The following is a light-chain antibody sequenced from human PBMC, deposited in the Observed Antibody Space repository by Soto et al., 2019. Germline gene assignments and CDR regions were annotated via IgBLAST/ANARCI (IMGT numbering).Light chain of an antibody. CDR1: SSDVGGYNY. CDR2: DVS. J-gene: IGLJ3*02. V-gene: IGLV2-14*01. CDR3: SSYTSSSGV. Sequence: QSALTQPASVSGSPGQSITLSCTGTSSDVGGYNYVFWYQQHPGKAPKLMIYDVSNRPSGVSNRFSGSKSGNTASLTISGLQAEDEADYYCSSYTSSSGVFGGGTQLTVL.